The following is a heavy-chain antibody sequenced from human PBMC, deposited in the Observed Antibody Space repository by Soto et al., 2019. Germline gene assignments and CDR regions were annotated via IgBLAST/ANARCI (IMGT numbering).Heavy chain of an antibody. D-gene: IGHD3-9*01. CDR3: ARLLDYDILTGIYYYYYMDV. CDR1: GGSISSYY. V-gene: IGHV4-59*08. CDR2: IYYSGST. J-gene: IGHJ6*03. Sequence: SETLSLTCTVSGGSISSYYWSWIRQPPGKGLEWIGYIYYSGSTNYNPSLKSRVTISVDTSKNQFSLKLSSVTAADTAVYYCARLLDYDILTGIYYYYYMDVWGKGTTVTVSS.